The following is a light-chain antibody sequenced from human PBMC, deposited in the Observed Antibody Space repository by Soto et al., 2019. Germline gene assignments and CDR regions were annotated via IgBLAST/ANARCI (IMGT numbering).Light chain of an antibody. J-gene: IGKJ5*01. V-gene: IGKV1-13*02. CDR3: QQFNSYPIT. CDR1: QNVSGD. CDR2: DVS. Sequence: AIQLTQSPSSLSASVGDRVTITCRASQNVSGDLAWYQQKPGKAPRILIYDVSVLESGVPTRFSGSGSGTDFTLIITSLQPVDFATYYCQQFNSYPITFGQGTRLEIK.